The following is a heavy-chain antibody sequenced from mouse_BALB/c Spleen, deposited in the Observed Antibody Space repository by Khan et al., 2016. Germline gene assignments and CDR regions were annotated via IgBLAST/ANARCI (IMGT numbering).Heavy chain of an antibody. D-gene: IGHD2-3*01. CDR1: GYTFTSYW. Sequence: QVQLQQSGAELAKPGASVKMSCKASGYTFTSYWMHWVKQRPGKGLEWIGYINPSTGYTEYNQKFKGKAKLTADKSSSTAYMQLSNLTYEDSAVYKGARWMMLDYWGQVTTLTVAS. CDR3: ARWMMLDY. J-gene: IGHJ2*01. V-gene: IGHV1-7*01. CDR2: INPSTGYT.